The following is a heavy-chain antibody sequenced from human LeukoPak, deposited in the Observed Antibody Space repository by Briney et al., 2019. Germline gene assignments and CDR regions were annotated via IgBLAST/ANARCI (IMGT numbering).Heavy chain of an antibody. J-gene: IGHJ4*02. D-gene: IGHD3-10*01. V-gene: IGHV3-23*01. CDR1: GFTFSSYA. CDR3: AKDSGITMVRVYYFDY. CDR2: ISGSGGST. Sequence: GGSLRLSCAASGFTFSSYAMSWVRQAPGKGLEWVSAISGSGGSTYYADSVKGRFTISRDNSKNTLYLQMNSLRAEDTAVYYCAKDSGITMVRVYYFDYWGQGTLVTVSS.